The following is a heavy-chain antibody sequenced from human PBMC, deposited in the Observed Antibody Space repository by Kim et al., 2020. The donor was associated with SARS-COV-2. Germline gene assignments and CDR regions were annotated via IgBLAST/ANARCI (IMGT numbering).Heavy chain of an antibody. Sequence: SETLSLTCTVSGGSISSYYWNWIRQPPGTGLELMGYIYYSWSANYNPSLTIRSTISVYTSTNQFSLNLSSMTAADTAAYYYPSARRGRLQAAAYWDFDL. V-gene: IGHV4-59*01. D-gene: IGHD3-16*01. CDR1: GGSISSYY. CDR2: IYYSWSA. J-gene: IGHJ2*01. CDR3: PSARRGRLQAAAYWDFDL.